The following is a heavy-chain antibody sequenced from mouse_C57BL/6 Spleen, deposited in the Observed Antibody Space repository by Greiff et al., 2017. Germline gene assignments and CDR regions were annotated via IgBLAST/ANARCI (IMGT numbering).Heavy chain of an antibody. CDR1: GYTFTDYY. V-gene: IGHV1-75*01. CDR3: ASYYYGSSPYDFDY. CDR2: IFPGSGST. D-gene: IGHD1-1*01. Sequence: QVQLQQSGPELVKPGASVKISCKASGYTFTDYYINWVKQRPGQGLEWIGWIFPGSGSTYYNEKFKGKATLTVDKSSSTAYMLLSSLTSEDSAVYFCASYYYGSSPYDFDYWGQGTTLTVSS. J-gene: IGHJ2*01.